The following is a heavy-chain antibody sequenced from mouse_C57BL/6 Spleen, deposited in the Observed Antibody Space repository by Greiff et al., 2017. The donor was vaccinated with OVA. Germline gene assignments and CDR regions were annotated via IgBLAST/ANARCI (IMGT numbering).Heavy chain of an antibody. V-gene: IGHV1-63*01. CDR1: GYTFTNYW. CDR2: IYPGGGYT. Sequence: VQLVESGAELVRPGTSVKMSCKASGYTFTNYWIGWAKQRPGHGLEWIGDIYPGGGYTNYNEKFKGKATLTADKSSSTAYMQFSSLTSEDSAIYYCARSPGLDYWGQGTTLTVSS. J-gene: IGHJ2*01. CDR3: ARSPGLDY.